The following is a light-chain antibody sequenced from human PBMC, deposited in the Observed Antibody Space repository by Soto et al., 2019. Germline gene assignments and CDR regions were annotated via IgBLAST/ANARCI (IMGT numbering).Light chain of an antibody. Sequence: QSALTQPASVSGSPGQSITSSCNGTSSDLGSYDLLSWYQQHPGKAPKLMMYEVTKRPAGVSDRFSGSKSANTASLTISGLQAEDEAVYFCCSFVRSGPMFGGGAKLTVL. CDR1: SSDLGSYDL. CDR3: CSFVRSGPM. V-gene: IGLV2-23*02. J-gene: IGLJ3*02. CDR2: EVT.